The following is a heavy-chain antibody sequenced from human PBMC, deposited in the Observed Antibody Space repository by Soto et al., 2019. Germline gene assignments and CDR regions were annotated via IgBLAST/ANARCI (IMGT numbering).Heavy chain of an antibody. Sequence: PGGSLRLSCAASGFTFSNYAMNWVRQAPGKGLEWVSSISSSSSYIYYADSVKGRFTISRDNAKNSLYLQMNSLRAEDTAVYYCERAPSVGYNYGYFDYWGQGTLVTVSS. CDR2: ISSSSSYI. CDR3: ERAPSVGYNYGYFDY. CDR1: GFTFSNYA. D-gene: IGHD5-12*01. V-gene: IGHV3-21*01. J-gene: IGHJ4*02.